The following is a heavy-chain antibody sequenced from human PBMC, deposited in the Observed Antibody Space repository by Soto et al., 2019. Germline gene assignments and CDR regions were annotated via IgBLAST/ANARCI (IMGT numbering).Heavy chain of an antibody. CDR2: ISSSSSYI. CDR3: ARSQSDYYDSSGFLFDY. CDR1: GFTFSSYS. D-gene: IGHD3-22*01. J-gene: IGHJ4*02. V-gene: IGHV3-21*01. Sequence: GGSLRLSCAASGFTFSSYSMNWVRQAPGKGLEWVSSISSSSSYIYYADSVKGRFTISRDNAKNSLYLQMNSLRAEDTAVYYRARSQSDYYDSSGFLFDYWGQGTLVTVSS.